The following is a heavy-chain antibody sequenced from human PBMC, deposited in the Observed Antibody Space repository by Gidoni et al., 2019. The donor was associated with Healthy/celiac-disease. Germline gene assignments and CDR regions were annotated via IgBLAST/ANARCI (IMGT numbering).Heavy chain of an antibody. CDR1: GFTFSSYW. Sequence: EVQLVESGGGLVQPGGSMRLSCAASGFTFSSYWMSWVRQAPGKGLEWVANIKQDGSEKYYVDSVKGRFTISRDNAKNSLYLQMNSLRAEDTAVYYCATWDDYGDSDYFDYWGQGTLVTVSS. CDR3: ATWDDYGDSDYFDY. CDR2: IKQDGSEK. D-gene: IGHD4-17*01. J-gene: IGHJ4*02. V-gene: IGHV3-7*01.